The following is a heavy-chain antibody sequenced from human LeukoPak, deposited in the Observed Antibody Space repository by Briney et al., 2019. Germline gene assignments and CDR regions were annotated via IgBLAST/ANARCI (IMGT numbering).Heavy chain of an antibody. CDR3: ARSRSGYSYGYVDY. Sequence: SETLSLTCTISGGSVSDYYWSWIRQSPGKGLEWIGCIYYTGSTTYNPSLKSRVTMSADTSKNQFSLKLSSVTAADTAVYYCARSRSGYSYGYVDYWGQGTLVTVSS. J-gene: IGHJ4*02. CDR1: GGSVSDYY. D-gene: IGHD5-18*01. CDR2: IYYTGST. V-gene: IGHV4-59*02.